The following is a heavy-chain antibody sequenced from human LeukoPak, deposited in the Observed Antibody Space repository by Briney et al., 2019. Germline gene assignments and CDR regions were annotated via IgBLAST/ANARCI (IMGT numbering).Heavy chain of an antibody. D-gene: IGHD3-16*01. CDR3: ARHGYTASHYFLDY. Sequence: SETLSLTCTVSSGSMNSYYWGWVRQPAGRGLEWIGRIYTTGKTDYDPSLKSRLTMSVDTSKRQFSLNPRSVSAADTAIYYCARHGYTASHYFLDYWSQGTLVTVSS. CDR1: SGSMNSYY. J-gene: IGHJ4*02. V-gene: IGHV4-4*07. CDR2: IYTTGKT.